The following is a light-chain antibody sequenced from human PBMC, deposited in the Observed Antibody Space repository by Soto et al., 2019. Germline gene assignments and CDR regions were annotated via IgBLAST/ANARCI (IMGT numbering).Light chain of an antibody. V-gene: IGLV2-14*01. CDR3: NSYVGSNNYV. J-gene: IGLJ1*01. Sequence: QSALTQPASVSGSPGQSITISCTGTSSDVGGYNYVSWYQQHPGKAPKLMIYEVSNRPSGVSNRFSGSKSGNTASLTISGLQAEDEADYYCNSYVGSNNYVFGTGTKLTVL. CDR2: EVS. CDR1: SSDVGGYNY.